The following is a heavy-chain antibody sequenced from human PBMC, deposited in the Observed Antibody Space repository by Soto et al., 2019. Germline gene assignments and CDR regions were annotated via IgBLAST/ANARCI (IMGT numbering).Heavy chain of an antibody. D-gene: IGHD3-10*01. J-gene: IGHJ6*03. CDR3: ARLSRLVWFGELDYYYYMDF. V-gene: IGHV4-39*01. Sequence: QLQLQESGPGLVKPSETLSLTCTVSGGSISSSSYYWGWIRQPPGKGLEWIGRIYYSGRTYYNPALSSRVTIAADTSKNQFSLKLSSVTAADPAVYYCARLSRLVWFGELDYYYYMDFWGKETTVTVSS. CDR1: GGSISSSSYY. CDR2: IYYSGRT.